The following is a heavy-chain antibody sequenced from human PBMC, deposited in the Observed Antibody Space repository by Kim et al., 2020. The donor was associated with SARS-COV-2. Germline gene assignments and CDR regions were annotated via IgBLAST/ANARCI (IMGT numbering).Heavy chain of an antibody. V-gene: IGHV3-15*01. Sequence: GGSLRLSCAASGFTFSNAWMSWVRQAPGKGLEWVGRIKSKTDGGTTDYAAPVKGRFTISRDDSKNTLYLQMNSLKTEDTAVYYCTTDLYYDFWSGLSNWFDPWGQGTLVTVSS. CDR2: IKSKTDGGTT. CDR3: TTDLYYDFWSGLSNWFDP. J-gene: IGHJ5*02. CDR1: GFTFSNAW. D-gene: IGHD3-3*01.